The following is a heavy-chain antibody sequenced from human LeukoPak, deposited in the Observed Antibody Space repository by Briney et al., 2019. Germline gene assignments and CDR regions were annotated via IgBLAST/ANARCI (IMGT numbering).Heavy chain of an antibody. Sequence: GGSLRLSCAASGFTFSINYMSWVRQAPGKGLEWISVIYSGRSTYYAHSVKVRFTISTHDSKTTLYLQMNSLRAEGTAIYYCARAQWRTYSYYFMDVWGKGTTVTVSS. J-gene: IGHJ6*03. CDR2: IYSGRST. D-gene: IGHD6-19*01. CDR1: GFTFSINY. V-gene: IGHV3-53*01. CDR3: ARAQWRTYSYYFMDV.